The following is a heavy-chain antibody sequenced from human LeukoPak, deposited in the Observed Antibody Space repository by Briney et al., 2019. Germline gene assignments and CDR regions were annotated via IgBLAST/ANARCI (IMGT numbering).Heavy chain of an antibody. CDR3: ARVRIGETSYDASDV. CDR2: IHIGGST. J-gene: IGHJ3*01. CDR1: GGSISSYY. D-gene: IGHD1-26*01. Sequence: PSETLSLTCTVSGGSISSYYWTWIRQPPGKGLEWIGDIHIGGSTNYNPYLKRRVTISVDTSKNQFFLRLSSVTAADTAVYYCARVRIGETSYDASDVWGLGTMVTVSS. V-gene: IGHV4-59*13.